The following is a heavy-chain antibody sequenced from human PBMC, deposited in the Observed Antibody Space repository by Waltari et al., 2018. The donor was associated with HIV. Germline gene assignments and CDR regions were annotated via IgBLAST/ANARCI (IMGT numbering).Heavy chain of an antibody. V-gene: IGHV3-30*18. CDR3: AKDGYTPTYFDY. Sequence: QVQLVESGGDVVQPGGSLRLSCAVSGFPFSSYGMHWVRQAQGKGLELMSVITYDGSNKYYADSVKGRFTISRDSSKNTLYLQMNGLRSEDTAVYYCAKDGYTPTYFDYWGQGTLVTVSS. J-gene: IGHJ4*02. D-gene: IGHD1-1*01. CDR1: GFPFSSYG. CDR2: ITYDGSNK.